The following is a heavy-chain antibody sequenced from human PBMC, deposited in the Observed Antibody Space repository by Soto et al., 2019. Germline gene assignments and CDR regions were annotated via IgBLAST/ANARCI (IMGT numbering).Heavy chain of an antibody. J-gene: IGHJ6*02. CDR1: GFTFDDYA. V-gene: IGHV3-9*01. D-gene: IGHD6-13*01. CDR3: AKDIGIAADGVGYYYYGMDV. CDR2: ISWNSGSI. Sequence: SLRLSCSASGFTFDDYAMHWVRQAPGKGLEWVSCISWNSGSIGYADSVKGRFTISRENAKNSLYLQMNSIRAEDTALYYCAKDIGIAADGVGYYYYGMDVWGQGTTVTGSS.